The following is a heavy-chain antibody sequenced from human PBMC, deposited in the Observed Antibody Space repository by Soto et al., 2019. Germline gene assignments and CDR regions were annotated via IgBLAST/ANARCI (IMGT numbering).Heavy chain of an antibody. CDR1: GYSFTNYW. J-gene: IGHJ6*02. CDR2: IYPGDSNT. Sequence: PGESLKISCKGSGYSFTNYWIGWVRQMPGKGLEWMGTIYPGDSNTMYSPSFQGQVTISADKSINTVYLQWSSLKASDTATYYCARLGFDYDFLSGYYNVHHYYGIDVWGQGTTVTVSS. V-gene: IGHV5-51*01. D-gene: IGHD3-3*01. CDR3: ARLGFDYDFLSGYYNVHHYYGIDV.